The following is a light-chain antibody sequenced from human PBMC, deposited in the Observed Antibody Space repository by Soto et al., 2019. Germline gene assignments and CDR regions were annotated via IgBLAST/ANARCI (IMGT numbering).Light chain of an antibody. CDR1: SSDVGGYNY. J-gene: IGLJ3*02. CDR3: CSYAGGYTLV. Sequence: QSALTQPRSVSGSPGQSVTISCTGTSSDVGGYNYVSWYQHHPGKAPKLMIYDVSKRPSGVPDRFSGSKSGNTASLTISGLQADDEADYYCCSYAGGYTLVFGGGTKLTVL. V-gene: IGLV2-11*01. CDR2: DVS.